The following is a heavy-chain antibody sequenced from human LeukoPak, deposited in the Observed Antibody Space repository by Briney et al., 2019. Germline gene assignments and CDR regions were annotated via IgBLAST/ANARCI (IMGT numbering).Heavy chain of an antibody. Sequence: GGSLRLSCVGSGFSFSDTWMSWVRQAPGKGLEWVGRVLSRAGGGTIDYAAPVKGRFTISRDDSKNALFLQMNSLRTEDTAVYYCVTGGGYNGLDYWGQGALVTVSS. CDR2: VLSRAGGGTI. J-gene: IGHJ4*02. CDR1: GFSFSDTW. CDR3: VTGGGYNGLDY. D-gene: IGHD5-12*01. V-gene: IGHV3-15*01.